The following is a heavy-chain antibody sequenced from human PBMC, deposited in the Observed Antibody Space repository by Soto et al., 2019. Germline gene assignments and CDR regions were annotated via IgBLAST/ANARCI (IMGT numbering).Heavy chain of an antibody. CDR3: AKGGAIVAAGTRVYLYNAMDV. CDR1: GYTFTGYY. CDR2: INPNSGDT. V-gene: IGHV1-2*02. J-gene: IGHJ6*02. D-gene: IGHD1-26*01. Sequence: ASVKVSCKASGYTFTGYYVHWVRRAPGQGLEWMGWINPNSGDTYLAQRFQGRVTMNRDTSIGTAYMELRGLTSDDTAEYYCAKGGAIVAAGTRVYLYNAMDVWAKGPRSPSP.